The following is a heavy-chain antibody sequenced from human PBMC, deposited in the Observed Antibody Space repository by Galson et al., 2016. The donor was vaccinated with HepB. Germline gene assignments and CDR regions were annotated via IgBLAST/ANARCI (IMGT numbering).Heavy chain of an antibody. CDR2: ISGSGGST. CDR1: GFTFSSHA. D-gene: IGHD2-15*01. CDR3: AKDWGSGGSSYDY. J-gene: IGHJ4*02. Sequence: SLRLSCAASGFTFSSHAMSWVRQAPGKGLEWVSTISGSGGSTYYADSVKGRFTISRDNTKNTLYLQMTSLRAEDTAVYYCAKDWGSGGSSYDYWGQGTLVTVSS. V-gene: IGHV3-23*01.